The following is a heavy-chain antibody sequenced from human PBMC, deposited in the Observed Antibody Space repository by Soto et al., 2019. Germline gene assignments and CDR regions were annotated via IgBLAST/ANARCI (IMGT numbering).Heavy chain of an antibody. CDR1: GFPFSSYW. D-gene: IGHD1-1*01. J-gene: IGHJ4*02. CDR3: ARTGDGHHDFLDY. V-gene: IGHV3-7*01. CDR2: INQDGNED. Sequence: SLRLSCAASGFPFSSYWMNWVRQAPGKGVEWVANINQDGNEDNLLDSVKGRFTISRDNAKNSLFLQMNSLRVDDTAVYYCARTGDGHHDFLDYWGQGALVTVSS.